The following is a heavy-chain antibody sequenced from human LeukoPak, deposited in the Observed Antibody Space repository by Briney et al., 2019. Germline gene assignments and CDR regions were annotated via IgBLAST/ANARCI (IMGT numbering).Heavy chain of an antibody. V-gene: IGHV1-69*05. CDR2: IIPIFGTA. CDR3: ARLATVTTLGAFDI. Sequence: ASVKVSCKASGGTFSSYAISWVRQAPGQGLEWMGGIIPIFGTANYAQKFQGRVTITTDESTSTAYMELSSLRSDDTAVYYCARLATVTTLGAFDIWGQGTVVTVSS. J-gene: IGHJ3*02. CDR1: GGTFSSYA. D-gene: IGHD4-17*01.